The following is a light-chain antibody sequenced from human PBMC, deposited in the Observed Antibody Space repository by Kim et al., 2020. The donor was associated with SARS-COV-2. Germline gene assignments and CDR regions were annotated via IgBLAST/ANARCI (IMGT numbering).Light chain of an antibody. J-gene: IGKJ4*01. CDR3: QQYNNWPPLT. Sequence: SPGERATPSCRASQSVSSYLAWYQRKPGQAPRLLVYGAFTRATGVPARFSGSGSGTDFTLTISSLQSEDFAVYYCQQYNNWPPLTFGGGTKVDIK. CDR1: QSVSSY. CDR2: GAF. V-gene: IGKV3-15*01.